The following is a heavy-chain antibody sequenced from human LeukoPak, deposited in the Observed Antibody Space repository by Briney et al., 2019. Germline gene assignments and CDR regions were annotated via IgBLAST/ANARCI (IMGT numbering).Heavy chain of an antibody. CDR3: ARAHSSSFDY. J-gene: IGHJ4*02. CDR1: GFTFSNYW. V-gene: IGHV3-7*01. CDR2: IKEDGSEK. Sequence: GGSLRLSCAASGFTFSNYWMSWVRQAPGKGLEWVANIKEDGSEKYYVDSVKGRFTISRDNAKDSLYLQMNSLRAEDTAVYYCARAHSSSFDYWGQETLVTVSS. D-gene: IGHD6-13*01.